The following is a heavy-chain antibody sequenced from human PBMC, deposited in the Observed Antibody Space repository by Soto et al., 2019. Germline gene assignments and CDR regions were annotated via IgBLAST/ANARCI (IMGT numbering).Heavy chain of an antibody. Sequence: QVQLVQSVAEVKKPGASVKVSCKASGYTFTSYVINWVRQAPGQGLEWMGWINTYDGNTNHAQKFHGRVTMTTDTSTSTAYMELRSLSSEDKALDYCAASQQFDYWGQGTLVTVSS. CDR3: AASQQFDY. CDR2: INTYDGNT. D-gene: IGHD6-13*01. CDR1: GYTFTSYV. J-gene: IGHJ4*02. V-gene: IGHV1-18*01.